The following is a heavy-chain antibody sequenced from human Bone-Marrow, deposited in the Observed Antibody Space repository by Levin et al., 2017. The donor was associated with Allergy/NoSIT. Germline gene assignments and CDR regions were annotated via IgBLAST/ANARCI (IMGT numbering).Heavy chain of an antibody. CDR2: TNEDGTIK. D-gene: IGHD4-17*01. CDR3: SRDLLGADDY. CDR1: GFTFSRYW. J-gene: IGHJ4*02. Sequence: GESLKISCAASGFTFSRYWMHWVRQAPGKGLEWVSRTNEDGTIKTYADSVRDRFTISRDNVESTLYLQMNSLRAEDTAVYYCSRDLLGADDYWGQGTLVTVSS. V-gene: IGHV3-74*01.